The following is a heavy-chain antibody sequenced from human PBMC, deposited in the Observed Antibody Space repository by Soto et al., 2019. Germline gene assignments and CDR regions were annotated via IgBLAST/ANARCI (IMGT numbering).Heavy chain of an antibody. CDR3: ATSQKGYNWNYFDH. J-gene: IGHJ4*02. CDR2: VFYTGFT. Sequence: PSETRSLTCAVSGAYIGGSSHYWAWLRQSPGKGPEWIGSVFYTGFTSYNPSLESRVSVSVDTSKNQFSLKVSGVSAADTAVYYCATSQKGYNWNYFDHWGQGALVTVS. CDR1: GAYIGGSSHY. V-gene: IGHV4-39*01. D-gene: IGHD1-20*01.